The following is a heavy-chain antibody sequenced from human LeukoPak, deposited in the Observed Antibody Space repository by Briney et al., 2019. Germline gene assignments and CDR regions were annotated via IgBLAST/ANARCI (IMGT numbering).Heavy chain of an antibody. CDR1: GFTFSDYY. J-gene: IGHJ6*02. V-gene: IGHV3-11*01. D-gene: IGHD3-10*01. CDR2: ISSSGSTI. CDR3: ARDGSMVRGVYYYGMDV. Sequence: GGSLRLSCAASGFTFSDYYMSWIRQAPGKGLEWVSYISSSGSTIYYADSVKGRFTTSRDNAKNSLYLQMNSLRAEDTAVYYCARDGSMVRGVYYYGMDVWGQGTTATVSS.